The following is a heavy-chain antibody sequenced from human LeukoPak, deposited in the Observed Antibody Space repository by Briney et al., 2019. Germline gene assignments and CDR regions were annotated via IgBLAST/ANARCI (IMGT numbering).Heavy chain of an antibody. V-gene: IGHV4-4*02. CDR1: GGSMSSSNW. CDR3: AKDLKGDTAMAPARYYYYGMDV. D-gene: IGHD5-18*01. Sequence: SGTLSLTCAVSGGSMSSSNWLSWVRQPPGKGLEWIGEIYHSGSTNYNPSLKSRVTISVDKSKNQFSLKLSSVTAADTAVYYCAKDLKGDTAMAPARYYYYGMDVWGKGTTVTVSS. CDR2: IYHSGST. J-gene: IGHJ6*04.